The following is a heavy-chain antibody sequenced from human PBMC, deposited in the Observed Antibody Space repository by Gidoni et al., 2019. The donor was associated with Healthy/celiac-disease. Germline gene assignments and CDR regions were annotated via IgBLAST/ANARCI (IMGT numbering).Heavy chain of an antibody. Sequence: EVQLLESGGGLVQPGGSLRLSCAASGFTFSSYAMSWVRQAPGKGLEWVSAISGSGGSTYYADSVKARFTISRDNSKNTLYLQMNSLRAEDTAVYYCAKLPRYCSGGSCYGWGQGTLVTVSS. CDR3: AKLPRYCSGGSCYG. J-gene: IGHJ4*02. V-gene: IGHV3-23*01. CDR1: GFTFSSYA. CDR2: ISGSGGST. D-gene: IGHD2-15*01.